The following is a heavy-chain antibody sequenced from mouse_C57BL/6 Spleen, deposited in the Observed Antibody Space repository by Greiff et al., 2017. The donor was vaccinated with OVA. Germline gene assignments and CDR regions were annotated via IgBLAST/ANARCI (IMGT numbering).Heavy chain of an antibody. D-gene: IGHD2-5*01. V-gene: IGHV1-52*01. CDR1: GYTFTSYW. CDR3: ARWDYSNPFAY. CDR2: IDPSDSET. Sequence: QVQLQQSGAELVRPGSSVKLSCKASGYTFTSYWMHWVKQRPIQGLEWIGNIDPSDSETHYNQKFKDKATLTVDKSSSTAYMQLSSLTSEDSAVYYCARWDYSNPFAYWGQGTLVTVSA. J-gene: IGHJ3*01.